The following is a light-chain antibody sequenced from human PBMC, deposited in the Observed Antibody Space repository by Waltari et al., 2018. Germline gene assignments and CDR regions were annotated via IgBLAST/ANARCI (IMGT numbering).Light chain of an antibody. V-gene: IGKV1-5*03. CDR3: QQYNSYPWT. CDR2: KAS. CDR1: QIITRW. Sequence: DIQMTQSPSTLSASVGDRVTISCRASQIITRWLDWYQQKPGKASKLLIYKASSLESGVPSRFSGSGSGTEFTLTISSLQPDDFATYYCQQYNSYPWTFGQGTKVEIK. J-gene: IGKJ1*01.